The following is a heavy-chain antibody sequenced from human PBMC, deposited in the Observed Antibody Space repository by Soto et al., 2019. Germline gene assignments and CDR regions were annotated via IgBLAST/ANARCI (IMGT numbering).Heavy chain of an antibody. V-gene: IGHV4-30-4*01. CDR3: AREDYGDYGSLQH. J-gene: IGHJ1*01. CDR1: GGSISSGDYY. Sequence: QVQLQESGPGLVKPSQTLSLTCTVSGGSISSGDYYWSWIRQPPGKGLEWIGYIYYSGSTYYNQPLKSRVTISVDTSKNQFSLKLSSVTAADTAVYYCAREDYGDYGSLQHWGQGTLVTVSS. CDR2: IYYSGST. D-gene: IGHD4-17*01.